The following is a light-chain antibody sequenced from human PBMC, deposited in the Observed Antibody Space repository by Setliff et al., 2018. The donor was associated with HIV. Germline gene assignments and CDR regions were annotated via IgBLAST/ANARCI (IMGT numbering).Light chain of an antibody. CDR3: PSHDRSLSGYV. CDR1: STNIGAGYD. Sequence: QSVLTQPPSVSGAPGQRVTISCPGSSTNIGAGYDVHWYQQLPGTDPKLLVFANKRRPSGLPDRFSGSKSGTPAFLAISVLQADDAADYYCPSHDRSLSGYVFGTATKVTVL. V-gene: IGLV1-40*01. J-gene: IGLJ1*01. CDR2: ANK.